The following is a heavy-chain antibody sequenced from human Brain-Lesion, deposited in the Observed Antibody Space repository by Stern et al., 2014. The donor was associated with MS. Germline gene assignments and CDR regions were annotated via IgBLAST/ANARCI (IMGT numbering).Heavy chain of an antibody. Sequence: EVQLEESGGVLVQPGGPLKLSCAASGFTFSRYWLTWVRQAPGKGLEWVANIKEDGSEQYYVDSVKGRFTMSRDNAKNSLYLQMNSLRAEDTAVYYCARRVLVAMGGYPKTLDVWGRGTTVTVSS. D-gene: IGHD5-18*01. J-gene: IGHJ6*02. CDR3: ARRVLVAMGGYPKTLDV. V-gene: IGHV3-7*01. CDR1: GFTFSRYW. CDR2: IKEDGSEQ.